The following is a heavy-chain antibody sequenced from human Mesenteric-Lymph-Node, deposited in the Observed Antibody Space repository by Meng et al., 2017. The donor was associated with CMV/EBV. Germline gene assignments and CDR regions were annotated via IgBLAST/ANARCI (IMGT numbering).Heavy chain of an antibody. D-gene: IGHD5-24*01. V-gene: IGHV4-61*08. CDR2: IYYSGST. CDR1: VASSSRGVSP. Sequence: PVASSSRGVSPWGWIRSPPGKGLEWIGYIYYSGSTKYNPSLKSRVTISLDTSKIQFSLKLSSVTAADTAVYYCARLKRRDGYNLDYWGQGILVTVSS. CDR3: ARLKRRDGYNLDY. J-gene: IGHJ4*02.